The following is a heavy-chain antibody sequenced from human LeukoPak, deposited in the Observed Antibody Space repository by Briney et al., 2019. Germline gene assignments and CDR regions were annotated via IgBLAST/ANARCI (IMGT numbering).Heavy chain of an antibody. V-gene: IGHV3-33*01. CDR2: IWYDGSNK. D-gene: IGHD3-3*01. Sequence: GGSLRLSCAASGFTFSSYGMRWVRQAPGKGLEWVAVIWYDGSNKYYADSVKGRFTISRDNSKNTVYLQMNSLRAEDTAVYYCARDVSYDHIDYWGQGTLVIVSS. CDR1: GFTFSSYG. J-gene: IGHJ4*02. CDR3: ARDVSYDHIDY.